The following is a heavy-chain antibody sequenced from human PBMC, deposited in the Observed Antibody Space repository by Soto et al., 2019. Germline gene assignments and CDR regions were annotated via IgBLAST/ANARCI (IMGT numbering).Heavy chain of an antibody. J-gene: IGHJ3*02. Sequence: ASVKVSCKASGGTFSSCAISWVRQAPGQGLEWMGGIIPIFGTANYAQKFQGRVTITADESTSTAYMELSSLRSEDTAVYYCARSREGRDYDFWSGYLIDAFDIWGQGTMVTVSS. D-gene: IGHD3-3*01. CDR2: IIPIFGTA. CDR1: GGTFSSCA. V-gene: IGHV1-69*13. CDR3: ARSREGRDYDFWSGYLIDAFDI.